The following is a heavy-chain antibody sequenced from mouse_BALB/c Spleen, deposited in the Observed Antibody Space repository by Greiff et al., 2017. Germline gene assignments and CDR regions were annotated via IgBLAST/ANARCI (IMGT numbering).Heavy chain of an antibody. D-gene: IGHD2-2*01. Sequence: VQLQQSGGGLVQPGGSLKLSCAASGFTFSSYGMSWVRQTPDKRLELVATINSNGGSTYYPDSVKGRFTISRDNAKNTLYLQMSSLKSEDTAMYYCARDQGNYGYDEGFDYWGQGTTLTVSS. CDR2: INSNGGST. V-gene: IGHV5-6-3*01. CDR3: ARDQGNYGYDEGFDY. J-gene: IGHJ2*01. CDR1: GFTFSSYG.